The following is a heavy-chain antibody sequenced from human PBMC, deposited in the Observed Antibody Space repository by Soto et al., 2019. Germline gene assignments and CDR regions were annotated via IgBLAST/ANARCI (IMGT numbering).Heavy chain of an antibody. CDR2: IYYSGST. V-gene: IGHV4-59*01. D-gene: IGHD6-13*01. Sequence: QVQLQESGPGLVKPSETLSLTCTVSGGSISSYYWSWIRQPPGKGLEWIGYIYYSGSTNYNPSLKSRVTISVDTSKNQFSLKLSSVTAADTAVYYCARETAAAGTIYFDYWGQGTLVTVSS. CDR3: ARETAAAGTIYFDY. J-gene: IGHJ4*02. CDR1: GGSISSYY.